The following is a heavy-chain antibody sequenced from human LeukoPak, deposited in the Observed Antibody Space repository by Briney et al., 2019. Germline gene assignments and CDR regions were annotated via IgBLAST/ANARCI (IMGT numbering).Heavy chain of an antibody. CDR3: ARDRPGIAVAGDAFDI. D-gene: IGHD6-19*01. J-gene: IGHJ3*02. Sequence: NASETLSLTCTVSGGSISSYYWSWIRQPPGKGLEWIGYTYNRGSTNYNPSLTSRVTILVDTSKNQFSLKLRSVTAADTDVYYCARDRPGIAVAGDAFDIWGQGTMVTVSS. CDR1: GGSISSYY. CDR2: TYNRGST. V-gene: IGHV4-59*01.